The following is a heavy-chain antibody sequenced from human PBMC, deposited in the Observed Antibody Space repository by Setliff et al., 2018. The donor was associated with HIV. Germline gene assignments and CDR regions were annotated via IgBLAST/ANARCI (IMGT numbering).Heavy chain of an antibody. CDR3: ARAPARANGVFDF. V-gene: IGHV1-8*02. J-gene: IGHJ4*01. CDR1: GYTFVHFD. CDR2: MTPLTAST. Sequence: KVSCKTSGYTFVHFDIDWVRHAPGQGLEWIGWMTPLTASTGYSRKIQGRVTLTRDLSTGTTYMELNSLISNDTAVYYCARAPARANGVFDFWGQGSLVTVS. D-gene: IGHD2-8*01.